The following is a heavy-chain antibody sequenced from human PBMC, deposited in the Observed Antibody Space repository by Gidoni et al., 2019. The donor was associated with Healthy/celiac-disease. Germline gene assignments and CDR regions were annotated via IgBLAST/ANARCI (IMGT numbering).Heavy chain of an antibody. CDR1: GGAVSMGSYY. V-gene: IGHV4-61*01. J-gene: IGHJ5*02. CDR2: IYYRGST. CDR3: ARGGVAGYDFWSGYYPSCWFDP. D-gene: IGHD3-3*01. Sequence: QVQLQESGPGLVKHSETLSLTGTVPGGAVSMGSYYWSWFRQPPGKGLEWIGYIYYRGSTNYNPSLKSRVTISVDTSKNQFSLKLSSVTAADTAVYYCARGGVAGYDFWSGYYPSCWFDPWGQGTLVTVSS.